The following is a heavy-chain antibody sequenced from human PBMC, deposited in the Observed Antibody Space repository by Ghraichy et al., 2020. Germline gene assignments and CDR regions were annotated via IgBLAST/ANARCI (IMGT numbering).Heavy chain of an antibody. Sequence: ASVKVSCKASGYTFTSYDINWVRQATGQGLEWMGWMNPNSGNTGYAQKFQGRVTITRNTSISTAYMELSSLRSEDTAVYYCARMYCSSTSCYPYYYYGMDVWGQGTTVTVSS. J-gene: IGHJ6*02. CDR3: ARMYCSSTSCYPYYYYGMDV. CDR1: GYTFTSYD. CDR2: MNPNSGNT. D-gene: IGHD2-2*01. V-gene: IGHV1-8*03.